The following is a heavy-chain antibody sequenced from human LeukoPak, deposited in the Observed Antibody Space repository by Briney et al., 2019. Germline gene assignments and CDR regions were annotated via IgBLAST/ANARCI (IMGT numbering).Heavy chain of an antibody. V-gene: IGHV1-46*01. CDR3: ARAADMTIDY. J-gene: IGHJ4*02. CDR2: INPSGGST. Sequence: ASVKVSCKASGFTFSSYYMHWVRQAPGQGLEWMGIINPSGGSTSYAQKFQGRVTVTRDTSTTTVYMELSSLRPEDTAVYFCARAADMTIDYWGQGTLVTVSS. D-gene: IGHD2-2*01. CDR1: GFTFSSYY.